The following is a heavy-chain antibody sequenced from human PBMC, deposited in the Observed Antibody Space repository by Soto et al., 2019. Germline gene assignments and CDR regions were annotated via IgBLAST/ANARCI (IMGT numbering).Heavy chain of an antibody. J-gene: IGHJ6*02. CDR3: ARDGYYDILTGHYRVERDYYYYGMDV. CDR2: INPNSGGT. CDR1: GYTFTGYY. Sequence: ASVKVSCKASGYTFTGYYMHWVRQAPGQGLEWMGWINPNSGGTNYAQKFQGWVTMTRDTSISTAYMELSRLRSDDTAVYYCARDGYYDILTGHYRVERDYYYYGMDVWGQGTTVTVSS. V-gene: IGHV1-2*04. D-gene: IGHD3-9*01.